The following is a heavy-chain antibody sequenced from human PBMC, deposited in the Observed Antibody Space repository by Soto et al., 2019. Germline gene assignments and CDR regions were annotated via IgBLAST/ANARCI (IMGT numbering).Heavy chain of an antibody. CDR2: IYYSGST. CDR3: ARHLSLGYCSSTSCYHYYYYMDV. CDR1: GGSISSSSYY. D-gene: IGHD2-2*01. J-gene: IGHJ6*03. Sequence: PSETLSLTCPVSGGSISSSSYYWGWIRQPPGKGLEWIGSIYYSGSTYYNPSLKSRVTISVDTSKNQFSLKLSSVTAADTAVYYCARHLSLGYCSSTSCYHYYYYMDVWGKGTTVTVSS. V-gene: IGHV4-39*01.